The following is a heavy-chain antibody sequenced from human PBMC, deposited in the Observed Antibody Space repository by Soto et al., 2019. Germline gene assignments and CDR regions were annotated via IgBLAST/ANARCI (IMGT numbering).Heavy chain of an antibody. CDR1: GFTFSSYS. CDR3: ARDRLTRDRREAFDI. CDR2: IDTSGSTT. J-gene: IGHJ3*02. V-gene: IGHV3-48*02. D-gene: IGHD7-27*01. Sequence: EVQLVESGGGLVQPGGSLRLSCAASGFTFSSYSMSWVRQGPGKGLEWVSYIDTSGSTTYYADSVKGRFAISRDNAKNSLYLQVNSLRDEDTAVYYCARDRLTRDRREAFDIWGQGTMVTVSS.